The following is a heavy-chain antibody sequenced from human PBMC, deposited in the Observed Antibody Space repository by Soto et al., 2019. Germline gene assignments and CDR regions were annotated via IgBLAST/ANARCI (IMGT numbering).Heavy chain of an antibody. CDR3: ARQRQDYDILTGYYNPPYFQH. V-gene: IGHV4-59*08. D-gene: IGHD3-9*01. CDR2: IYYSGST. Sequence: QVQLQESGPGLVKPSETLSLTCTVSGGSISSYYWSWIRQPPGKGLEWIGYIYYSGSTNYNPSLKSRVTISVDTSKNQFSLKLSSVTAADTAVYYCARQRQDYDILTGYYNPPYFQHWGQGTLVTVSS. CDR1: GGSISSYY. J-gene: IGHJ1*01.